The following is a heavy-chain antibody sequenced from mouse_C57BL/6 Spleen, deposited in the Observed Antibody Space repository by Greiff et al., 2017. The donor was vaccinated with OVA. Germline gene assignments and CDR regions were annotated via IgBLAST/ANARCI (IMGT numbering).Heavy chain of an antibody. J-gene: IGHJ3*01. CDR1: GYTFTSYW. V-gene: IGHV1-52*01. D-gene: IGHD3-2*02. CDR2: IDPSDSET. Sequence: QVQLKQPGAELVRPGSSVKLSCKASGYTFTSYWMHWVKQRPIQGLEWIGNIDPSDSETHYNQKFKDKATLTVDKSSSTAYMQLSSLTSEDSAVYYCARGTAQATRFAYWGQGTLVTVSA. CDR3: ARGTAQATRFAY.